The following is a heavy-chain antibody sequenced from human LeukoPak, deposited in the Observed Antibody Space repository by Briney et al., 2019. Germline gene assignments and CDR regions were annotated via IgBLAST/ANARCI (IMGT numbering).Heavy chain of an antibody. V-gene: IGHV4-59*01. CDR3: ARSEAGGYYSYYYYYYMDV. CDR1: GGSISSYY. J-gene: IGHJ6*03. Sequence: SETLSLTCTVSGGSISSYYWSWIRQPPGKGLEWIGYIYYSGSTNYNPSLKSRVTISADTSKNQFSLKLSSVTAADTAVYYCARSEAGGYYSYYYYYYMDVWGKGTTVTVSS. CDR2: IYYSGST. D-gene: IGHD3-22*01.